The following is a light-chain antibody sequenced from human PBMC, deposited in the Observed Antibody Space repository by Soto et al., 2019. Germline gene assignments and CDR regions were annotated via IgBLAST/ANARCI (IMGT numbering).Light chain of an antibody. CDR1: QGISYY. Sequence: DIEMTQSPSSLSASVGDRVTITCRASQGISYYLAWYQQKPGKSPNLLLYAASTLRSGVPARFSGSGSGTDVTLTISRLQPEDVAVYYCQQYDSTPFITFGPGTKVDIK. V-gene: IGKV1-27*01. CDR2: AAS. J-gene: IGKJ3*01. CDR3: QQYDSTPFIT.